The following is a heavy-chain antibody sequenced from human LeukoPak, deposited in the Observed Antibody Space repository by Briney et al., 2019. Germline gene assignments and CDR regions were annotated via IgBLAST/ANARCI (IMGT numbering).Heavy chain of an antibody. J-gene: IGHJ6*03. CDR3: ARAAADHARGYYYYYYMDV. CDR2: ISSSGSTI. D-gene: IGHD6-13*01. V-gene: IGHV3-11*01. Sequence: GGSLRLSCAASGFTFSDYYMSWIRQAPGKGLEWVSYISSSGSTIYYADSVKGRFTISRDNAKNSLYLQMNSLRAEDTAVYYCARAAADHARGYYYYYYMDVWGKGTTVTVSS. CDR1: GFTFSDYY.